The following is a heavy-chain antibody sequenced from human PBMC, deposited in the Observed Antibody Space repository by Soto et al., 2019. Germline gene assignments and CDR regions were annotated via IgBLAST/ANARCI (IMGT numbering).Heavy chain of an antibody. J-gene: IGHJ4*02. V-gene: IGHV4-39*01. CDR2: IYYSGST. Sequence: SETLSLTCTVSGGSISSSSYYWGWIRPPQGKGLEGIGSIYYSGSTYYTQSLKRRVTISVDTTKNHFSLKLSSVTAAVTAFYYCARQAVRASPAYWGQGTLVTVSS. CDR3: ARQAVRASPAY. CDR1: GGSISSSSYY. D-gene: IGHD1-26*01.